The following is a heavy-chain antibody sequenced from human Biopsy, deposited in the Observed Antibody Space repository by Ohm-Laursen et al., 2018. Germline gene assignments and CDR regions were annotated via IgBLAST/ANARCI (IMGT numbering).Heavy chain of an antibody. Sequence: TLSLTCTVSSGSVSSNTDYWAWLRQPPGKGLEWIGSIFYTGIIFYNPSLKSRVSISLDTSKNQFSLNLNSVTASDTALYYCARHPTGFWFDPWGQGTLVIVSS. J-gene: IGHJ5*02. CDR3: ARHPTGFWFDP. CDR2: IFYTGII. V-gene: IGHV4-39*01. CDR1: SGSVSSNTDY.